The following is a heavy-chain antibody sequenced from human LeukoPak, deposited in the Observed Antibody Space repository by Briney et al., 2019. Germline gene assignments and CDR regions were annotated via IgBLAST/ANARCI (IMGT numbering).Heavy chain of an antibody. CDR3: ARGGLENGYHSNDGFDI. J-gene: IGHJ3*02. Sequence: SETPSRTCTVSGGSSSGYYWSWIRQPPGKGLEWIGYIYYSGSTKYNTSLKSRVTMSVDTSRNQFSLRLSSVTAADTAVYYCARGGLENGYHSNDGFDIWGQGTMVTVSS. CDR1: GGSSSGYY. CDR2: IYYSGST. V-gene: IGHV4-59*01. D-gene: IGHD3-22*01.